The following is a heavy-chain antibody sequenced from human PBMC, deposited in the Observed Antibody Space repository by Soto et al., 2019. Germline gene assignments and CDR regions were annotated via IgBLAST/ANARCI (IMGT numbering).Heavy chain of an antibody. V-gene: IGHV1-8*01. CDR1: GYTFTSYD. J-gene: IGHJ5*02. CDR3: ARGDNLLPLGWFDP. D-gene: IGHD1-20*01. CDR2: MNPNSGNT. Sequence: QVQLVQSGAEVKKPGASVKVSCKASGYTFTSYDINWVRQATGQGLEWMGWMNPNSGNTGYAQKFQGRVTMTRNTSISTAYRELGSLRSECTAVYYCARGDNLLPLGWFDPWGQGTLVTVSS.